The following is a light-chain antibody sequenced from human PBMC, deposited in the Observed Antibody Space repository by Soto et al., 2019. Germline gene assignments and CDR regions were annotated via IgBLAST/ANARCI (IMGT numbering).Light chain of an antibody. CDR2: DAS. V-gene: IGKV3-11*01. CDR1: QSVSSNY. J-gene: IGKJ1*01. Sequence: PGEIATLSCMASQSVSSNYLAWYQQKPGQAPRLLIYDASNRATGIPARFSGSGSGTDFTLTISSLEPEDFAVYYCQQRSNWPRTFGQGTKVDIK. CDR3: QQRSNWPRT.